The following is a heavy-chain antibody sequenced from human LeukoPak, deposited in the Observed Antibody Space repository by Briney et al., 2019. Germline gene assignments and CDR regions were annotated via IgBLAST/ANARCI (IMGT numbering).Heavy chain of an antibody. CDR2: ISTDNGDT. CDR1: GYTFTTYG. Sequence: GASVKVSCKSSGYTFTTYGITWVRQAPGQGLEWMGWISTDNGDTNYAQKLQGRVTMTTDTSTSTAYMELRSLRSDDTAVYYCAKNDIGNYYDSSGPDYWGQGTLVTVSS. J-gene: IGHJ4*02. CDR3: AKNDIGNYYDSSGPDY. D-gene: IGHD3-22*01. V-gene: IGHV1-18*01.